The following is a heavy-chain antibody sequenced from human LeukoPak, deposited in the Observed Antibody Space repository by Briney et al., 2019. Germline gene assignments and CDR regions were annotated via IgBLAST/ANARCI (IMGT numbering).Heavy chain of an antibody. D-gene: IGHD6-13*01. CDR1: GGSISSSSYH. J-gene: IGHJ5*02. CDR2: IYYSGST. CDR3: ARRDGGYSSSWSQYNWFDP. V-gene: IGHV4-39*01. Sequence: NPSETLSLTCTVSGGSISSSSYHWGWIRQPPGKGLEWIGSIYYSGSTYYNPSLKSRVTISVDTSKNQFSLKLSSVTAADTAVYYCARRDGGYSSSWSQYNWFDPWGQGTLVTVSS.